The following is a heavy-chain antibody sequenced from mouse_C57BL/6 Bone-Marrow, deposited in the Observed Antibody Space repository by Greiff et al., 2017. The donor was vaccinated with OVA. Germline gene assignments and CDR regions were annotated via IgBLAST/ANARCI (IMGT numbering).Heavy chain of an antibody. CDR2: IYPRSGNT. CDR3: ARPLYVQTRFDY. D-gene: IGHD2-3*01. V-gene: IGHV1-81*01. J-gene: IGHJ2*01. CDR1: GYTFTSYG. Sequence: VQLQQSGAELARPGASVKLSCKASGYTFTSYGISWVKQRTGQGLEWIGEIYPRSGNTYYNEKFKGKATLTAGKSSSTAYMELRSLTSEDSAVYFCARPLYVQTRFDYWGQGTTLPVSS.